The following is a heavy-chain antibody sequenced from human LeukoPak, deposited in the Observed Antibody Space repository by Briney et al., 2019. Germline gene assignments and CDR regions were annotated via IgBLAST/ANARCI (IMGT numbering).Heavy chain of an antibody. Sequence: SETLSLTCTVSGGSISSGDYYWSWIRQHPGKGLEWIGYIYYSGSTYYNPSLKSRVTISVDTSKNQFSLKLSSVTAADTAVYYCARDRLEYLDYWGQGTLVTVSS. CDR2: IYYSGST. CDR3: ARDRLEYLDY. CDR1: GGSISSGDYY. V-gene: IGHV4-31*03. J-gene: IGHJ4*02. D-gene: IGHD1-1*01.